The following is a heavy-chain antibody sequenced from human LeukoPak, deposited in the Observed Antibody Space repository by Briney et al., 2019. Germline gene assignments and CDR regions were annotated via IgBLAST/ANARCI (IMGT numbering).Heavy chain of an antibody. J-gene: IGHJ4*02. CDR1: GFTFDEYS. D-gene: IGHD2-15*01. V-gene: IGHV3-9*01. CDR3: VKDIASVVYCSGGTCYFDY. CDR2: VSWNSRNNM. Sequence: GGALRLSCLASGFTFDEYSMHWVRQAAGRGLEWVAGVSWNSRNNMGYAVSVKCRFTISRDNDKNVVYLQMNSLRSEDRALYYCVKDIASVVYCSGGTCYFDYWGQGTLVIVSS.